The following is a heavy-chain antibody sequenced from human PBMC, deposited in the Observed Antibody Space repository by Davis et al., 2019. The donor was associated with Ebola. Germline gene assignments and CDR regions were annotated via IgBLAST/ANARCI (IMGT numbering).Heavy chain of an antibody. Sequence: GESLKTSCVASGFTFRYYANSRVRQAPGAGLEWVAGISGTGDNTYYADYVKGRCTISRDNSRNSISLQMNSLRGDDTAIYYYAKRGGYGQVVYWGQGTLVTVSS. V-gene: IGHV3-23*01. D-gene: IGHD5-18*01. J-gene: IGHJ4*02. CDR2: ISGTGDNT. CDR1: GFTFRYYA. CDR3: AKRGGYGQVVY.